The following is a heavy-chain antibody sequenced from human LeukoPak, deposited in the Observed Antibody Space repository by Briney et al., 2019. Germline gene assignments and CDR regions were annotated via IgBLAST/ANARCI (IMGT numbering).Heavy chain of an antibody. CDR3: ASFPPYMVRTDAFDI. D-gene: IGHD3-10*01. Sequence: GGSLRLSCAASGFTFSTYSMNWVRQAPGKGLEWVSYISGGSTTITYADSVEGRFTISRDNAKNSLYLQMNSLRAEDTAVYYCASFPPYMVRTDAFDIWGQGTMVTVSS. V-gene: IGHV3-48*04. CDR2: ISGGSTTI. CDR1: GFTFSTYS. J-gene: IGHJ3*02.